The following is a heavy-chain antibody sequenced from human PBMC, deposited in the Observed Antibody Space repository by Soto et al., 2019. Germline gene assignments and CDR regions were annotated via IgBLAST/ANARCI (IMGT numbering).Heavy chain of an antibody. V-gene: IGHV4-59*01. J-gene: IGHJ4*02. CDR3: ARVGWTTVGYYFDY. D-gene: IGHD4-17*01. CDR2: IHYSGST. Sequence: SETLSLTCTVSGASIGSYYWSWIRQPPGKGLEWIGYIHYSGSTKYNPSLKSRVTISIDTSKNQFSLKLSSVTAADTAVYYCARVGWTTVGYYFDYWGQGALVTVSS. CDR1: GASIGSYY.